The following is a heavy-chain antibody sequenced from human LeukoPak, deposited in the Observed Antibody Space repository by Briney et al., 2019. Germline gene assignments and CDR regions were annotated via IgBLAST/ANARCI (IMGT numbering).Heavy chain of an antibody. CDR1: GFPFSSYA. CDR2: ISGSGGST. Sequence: GGSLRLSCAASGFPFSSYAMSWLRQPPGKGLEWVSAISGSGGSTYYADSVKGRFTISRDNSKNTLYLQMNSLRAEDTAVYYCAKTMLGYDSSGYYDYWGQGTLVTVSS. CDR3: AKTMLGYDSSGYYDY. V-gene: IGHV3-23*01. D-gene: IGHD3-22*01. J-gene: IGHJ4*02.